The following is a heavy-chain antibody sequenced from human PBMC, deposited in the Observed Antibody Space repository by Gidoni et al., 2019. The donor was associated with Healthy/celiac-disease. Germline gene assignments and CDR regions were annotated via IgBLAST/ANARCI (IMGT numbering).Heavy chain of an antibody. J-gene: IGHJ3*02. V-gene: IGHV4-31*03. CDR3: ARGSRDYSTTWTDAFYI. D-gene: IGHD6-13*01. CDR1: AGSISSAGYY. CDR2: IHSSGST. Sequence: QVPLQESGPGLVKPSQTLSLTCTVSAGSISSAGYYWSWIRQHQGKGLEWIGYIHSSGSTYYNPSLKSRVFISVDTSKNQFSLKVSSVTAADTAVYFCARGSRDYSTTWTDAFYIWGQGTMVTVSS.